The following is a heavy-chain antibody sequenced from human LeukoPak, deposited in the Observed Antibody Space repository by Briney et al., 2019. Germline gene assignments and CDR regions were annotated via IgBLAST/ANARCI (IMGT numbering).Heavy chain of an antibody. CDR1: GGTFSSYA. V-gene: IGHV1-69*13. D-gene: IGHD2-2*01. Sequence: LVKVSCKASGGTFSSYAISWVRQAPGQGLEWMGGIIPIFGTANYEQKFQGRVTITADESTSTAYMELSSLRSEDTAVYYCASGWIVVVPAASLERYYYYGMDVWGQGTTVTVSS. J-gene: IGHJ6*02. CDR2: IIPIFGTA. CDR3: ASGWIVVVPAASLERYYYYGMDV.